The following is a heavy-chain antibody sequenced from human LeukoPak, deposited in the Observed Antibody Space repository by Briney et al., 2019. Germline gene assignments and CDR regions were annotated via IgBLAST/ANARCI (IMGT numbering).Heavy chain of an antibody. CDR2: IRYDGSNK. CDR3: ARVSHYDFWSGYSPDY. V-gene: IGHV3-30*02. D-gene: IGHD3-3*01. J-gene: IGHJ4*02. Sequence: GGSLRLSCAASGFTFRSYAMHWVRQAPGKGLEWVAFIRYDGSNKYYADSVKSRFTISRDNSKNTLYLQMNSLRAEDTAVYYCARVSHYDFWSGYSPDYWGQGTLVTVSS. CDR1: GFTFRSYA.